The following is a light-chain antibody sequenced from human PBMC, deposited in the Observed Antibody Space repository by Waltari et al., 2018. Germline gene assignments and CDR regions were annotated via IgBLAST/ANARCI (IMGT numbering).Light chain of an antibody. CDR1: QGIRYD. Sequence: AIQMTQSPSSLSASVGDKVTITCRASQGIRYDLGWYQQKPGKAPKLLIYAASSLQSGVPSRFSGGGAGTEFTLTISSLQPEDFATYYCLQDYNYPRTFGQGTKVEIK. J-gene: IGKJ1*01. CDR3: LQDYNYPRT. CDR2: AAS. V-gene: IGKV1-6*01.